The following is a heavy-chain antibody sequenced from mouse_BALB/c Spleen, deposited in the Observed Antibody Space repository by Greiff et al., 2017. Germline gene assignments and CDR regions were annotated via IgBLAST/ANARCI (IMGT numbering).Heavy chain of an antibody. CDR1: GFAFSSYD. D-gene: IGHD4-1*01. V-gene: IGHV5-12-1*01. J-gene: IGHJ3*01. CDR3: ARLGRGWAY. Sequence: EVKLMESGGGLVKPGGSLKLSCAASGFAFSSYDMSWVRQTPEKRLEWVAYISNGGGSTYYPDTVKGRFTISRDNAKNTLYLQMSSLKSEDTAMYYCARLGRGWAYWGQGALVTVCA. CDR2: ISNGGGST.